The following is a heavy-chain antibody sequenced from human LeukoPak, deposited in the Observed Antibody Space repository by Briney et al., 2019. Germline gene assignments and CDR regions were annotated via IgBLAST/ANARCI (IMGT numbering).Heavy chain of an antibody. CDR2: ISYDGSNK. D-gene: IGHD6-13*01. CDR3: AKAGTLPPDAFDI. V-gene: IGHV3-30*18. CDR1: GFTFSSYG. Sequence: GGSLRLSCAASGFTFSSYGMHWVRQAPGKGLEWVAVISYDGSNKYYADSVKGRFTISRDNSKNTLYLQMNSLRAEDTAVYYCAKAGTLPPDAFDIWGQGTMVTVSS. J-gene: IGHJ3*02.